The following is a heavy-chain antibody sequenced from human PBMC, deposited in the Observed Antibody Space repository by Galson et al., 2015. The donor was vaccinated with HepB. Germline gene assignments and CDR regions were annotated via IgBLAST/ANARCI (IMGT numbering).Heavy chain of an antibody. V-gene: IGHV4-34*01. CDR3: ARMRRSSGYRITKAGWFDP. CDR1: GYY. D-gene: IGHD3-22*01. CDR2: INHSGST. J-gene: IGHJ5*02. Sequence: GYYWSWIRQPPGKGLEWIGEINHSGSTNYNPSLKSRVTISVDTSKNQFSLKLSSVTAADTAVYYCARMRRSSGYRITKAGWFDPWGQGTLVTVSS.